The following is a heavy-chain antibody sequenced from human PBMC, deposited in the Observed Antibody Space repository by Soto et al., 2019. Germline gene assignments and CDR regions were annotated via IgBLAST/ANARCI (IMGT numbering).Heavy chain of an antibody. V-gene: IGHV4-59*08. D-gene: IGHD4-17*01. CDR2: IFYSGT. CDR1: GASISSYY. Sequence: TSETLSLTCTVSGASISSYYWSWIRQPPGKGLEWIGYIFYSGTNYNPSLKSRVTISVDTSKNQFSLDLSSVTAADTAVYYCACGDYVRLDFWGQGSLVTVSS. CDR3: ACGDYVRLDF. J-gene: IGHJ4*02.